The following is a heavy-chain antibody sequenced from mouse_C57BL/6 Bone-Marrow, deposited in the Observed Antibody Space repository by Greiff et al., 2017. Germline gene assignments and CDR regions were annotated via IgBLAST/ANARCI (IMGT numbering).Heavy chain of an antibody. D-gene: IGHD2-2*01. CDR2: IYPGNSDT. CDR3: TRTPLWLRRYYYAMDY. Sequence: VQLQQSGTVLARPGASVKMSCKTSGYTFTSYWMHWVKQRPGQGLEWIGAIYPGNSDTSYNQKFKGKDKLTAVTSASTAYMELSSLTNEDSAVYYCTRTPLWLRRYYYAMDYWGQGTSVTVSS. CDR1: GYTFTSYW. J-gene: IGHJ4*01. V-gene: IGHV1-5*01.